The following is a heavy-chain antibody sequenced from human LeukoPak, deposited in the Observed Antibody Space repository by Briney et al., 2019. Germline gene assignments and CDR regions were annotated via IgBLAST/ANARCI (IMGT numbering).Heavy chain of an antibody. J-gene: IGHJ3*02. D-gene: IGHD1-26*01. CDR1: GGSISSGGYS. V-gene: IGHV4-30-2*01. CDR3: ARAMQGGSAFDI. CDR2: IYHSGST. Sequence: SQTLSLTCAVSGGSISSGGYSWSWIRQPPGKGLEWIGYIYHSGSTYYNPSLKSRVTISVDRSKNQFSLKLSSVTAADTAVYYCARAMQGGSAFDIWGQGTMVTVSS.